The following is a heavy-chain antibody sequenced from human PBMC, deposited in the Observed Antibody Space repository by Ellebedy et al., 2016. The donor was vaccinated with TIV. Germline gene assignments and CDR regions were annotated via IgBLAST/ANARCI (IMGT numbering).Heavy chain of an antibody. CDR1: GYTFTGYY. D-gene: IGHD6-19*01. CDR2: INPNSGGT. CDR3: ARTPAGEGGWTPLDY. V-gene: IGHV1-2*02. Sequence: AASVKVSCKASGYTFTGYYMHWVRQAPGQGLEWMGWINPNSGGTNYAQKFQGRVTMTRDTSISTAYMELSRLRSDDTAVYYCARTPAGEGGWTPLDYWGQGTLVTVSS. J-gene: IGHJ4*02.